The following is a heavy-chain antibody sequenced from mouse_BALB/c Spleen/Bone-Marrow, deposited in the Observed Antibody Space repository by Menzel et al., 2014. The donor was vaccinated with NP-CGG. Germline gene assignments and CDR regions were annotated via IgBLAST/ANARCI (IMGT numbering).Heavy chain of an antibody. CDR2: ILPGSGST. CDR1: GYTFSSYW. CDR3: AGREGWLGYFDV. Sequence: QVQLKESGAELMKPGASVKISCKATGYTFSSYWIEWVKQRPGHGLEWIGEILPGSGSTNYNEKFKGKATFTADTSSNSAYMQRSSLASEDSDVYYCAGREGWLGYFDVWGAGTTVTVSS. J-gene: IGHJ1*01. V-gene: IGHV1-9*01. D-gene: IGHD2-3*01.